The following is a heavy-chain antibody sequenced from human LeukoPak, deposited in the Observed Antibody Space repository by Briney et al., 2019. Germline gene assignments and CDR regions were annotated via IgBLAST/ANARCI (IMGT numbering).Heavy chain of an antibody. CDR1: EYTFTNYA. D-gene: IGHD3-22*01. J-gene: IGHJ4*02. Sequence: ASVKVSCKASEYTFTNYAMNWVRQATGQRLEWMGWINTDNGNTKYSQKFQGRVTITRDTSASTAYMELSSLRSDDTAVYYCAIGRGYYYDSSGYYDWGQGTLVTVSP. CDR2: INTDNGNT. CDR3: AIGRGYYYDSSGYYD. V-gene: IGHV1-3*04.